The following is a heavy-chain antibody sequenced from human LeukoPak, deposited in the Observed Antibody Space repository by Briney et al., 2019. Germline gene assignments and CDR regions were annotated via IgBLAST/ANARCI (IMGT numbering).Heavy chain of an antibody. Sequence: GGSLRLSCAASGLTFSSYAMSWVRQAPGKGLEWVTAISGSGGSTYYADSVKGRFTISRDNSKNTLYLQMNSLRAEDTAVYYCAKFGVTTRPREGFDYWGQGTLVTVSS. CDR1: GLTFSSYA. CDR2: ISGSGGST. J-gene: IGHJ4*02. V-gene: IGHV3-23*01. CDR3: AKFGVTTRPREGFDY. D-gene: IGHD3-3*01.